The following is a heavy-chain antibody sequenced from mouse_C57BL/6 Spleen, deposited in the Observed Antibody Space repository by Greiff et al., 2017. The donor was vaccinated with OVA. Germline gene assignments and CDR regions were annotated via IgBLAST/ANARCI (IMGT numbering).Heavy chain of an antibody. CDR2: IDPSDSST. CDR1: GYTFTSYW. J-gene: IGHJ4*01. D-gene: IGHD1-1*01. CDR3: ARNYGSSLWAMDY. V-gene: IGHV1-50*01. Sequence: VQLQQPGAELVKPGASVKLSCKASGYTFTSYWMQWVKQRPGQGLAWIGEIDPSDSSTNYNQKFKGKATLTVDTSASTAYMQLSSLTSEDSAVYYCARNYGSSLWAMDYWGQGTSVTVSS.